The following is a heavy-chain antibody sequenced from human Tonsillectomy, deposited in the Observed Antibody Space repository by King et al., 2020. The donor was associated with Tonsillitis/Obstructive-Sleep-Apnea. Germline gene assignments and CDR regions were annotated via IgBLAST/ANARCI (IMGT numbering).Heavy chain of an antibody. CDR3: ARDLGYSYGRDAFDT. V-gene: IGHV3-74*01. CDR2: INSDGSST. J-gene: IGHJ3*02. D-gene: IGHD5-18*01. CDR1: GFTFSSYW. Sequence: EVQLVESGGGLVQPGGSLRLSCAASGFTFSSYWMHWVRQAPGKGLVWVSRINSDGSSTSYADSVKGRFTISRDNAKNTLYLQMNSLRAEDTAVYYCARDLGYSYGRDAFDTWGQGTMVTVSS.